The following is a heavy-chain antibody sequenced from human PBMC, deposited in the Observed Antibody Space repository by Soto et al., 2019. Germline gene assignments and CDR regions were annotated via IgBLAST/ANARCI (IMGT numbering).Heavy chain of an antibody. V-gene: IGHV4-31*03. Sequence: SETLSLTCTVSGGSISSGGYYWSWIRQHPGKGLEWIGYIYYSGSTYYNPSLKSRVTISVDTSKNQFSLKLSSVTAADTAVYYCARDSRSSSWYMDVWGQGTTVTVSS. D-gene: IGHD6-13*01. CDR1: GGSISSGGYY. CDR3: ARDSRSSSWYMDV. CDR2: IYYSGST. J-gene: IGHJ6*02.